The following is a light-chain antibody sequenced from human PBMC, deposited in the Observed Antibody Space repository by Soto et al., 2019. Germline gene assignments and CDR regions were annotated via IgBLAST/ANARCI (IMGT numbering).Light chain of an antibody. CDR3: QHRSNWPLS. J-gene: IGKJ4*01. Sequence: EIVLTQSPATLSLSPGERATLSCRASQSISNCIVWYQQKPGQAPRLLIYDASNRASGIPARFSGSGSATDFTLTISSPEPEDFAVYYCQHRSNWPLSCGGGTKLEIK. CDR2: DAS. CDR1: QSISNC. V-gene: IGKV3-11*01.